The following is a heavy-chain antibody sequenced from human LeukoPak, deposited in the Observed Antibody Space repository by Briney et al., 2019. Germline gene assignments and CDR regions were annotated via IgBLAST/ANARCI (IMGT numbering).Heavy chain of an antibody. J-gene: IGHJ4*02. CDR2: IYPGDSDT. Sequence: GESLKISCKGSGYSFTSYWIGWVRQMPGKGLEWMGIIYPGDSDTRYSPSFQGQVTISADKSISTAYLQWSSLKASDTAMYYCARPGYSSSSWGPINGSDYWGQGTLVTVSS. CDR3: ARPGYSSSSWGPINGSDY. D-gene: IGHD6-6*01. CDR1: GYSFTSYW. V-gene: IGHV5-51*01.